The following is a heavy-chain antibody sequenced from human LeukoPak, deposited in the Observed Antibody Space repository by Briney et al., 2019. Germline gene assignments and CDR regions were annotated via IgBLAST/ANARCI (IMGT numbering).Heavy chain of an antibody. CDR2: IYYSGST. CDR3: ARGGGEDIVVVPARVALDY. V-gene: IGHV4-61*01. CDR1: GGSISSGSYY. Sequence: SETLSLTCTVSGGSISSGSYYWSWIRQPPGKGLEWIGYIYYSGSTYYNPSLKSRVTISVDTSKNQFSLKLSSVTAADTAVYYCARGGGEDIVVVPARVALDYWGQGTLVTVSS. J-gene: IGHJ4*02. D-gene: IGHD2-2*01.